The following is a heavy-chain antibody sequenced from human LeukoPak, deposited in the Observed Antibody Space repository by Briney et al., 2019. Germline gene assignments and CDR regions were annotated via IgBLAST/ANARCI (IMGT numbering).Heavy chain of an antibody. CDR1: GGSISSFY. V-gene: IGHV4-59*01. Sequence: SETLSLTCTVSGGSISSFYLTWIRRPPGKGLEWIGHFHDSEGTKYNPSLKSRAAISIDTPKSQFSLMVNSVTAADTAVYYCARGDPSGRPGIGFDFWGQGTLVTVSS. D-gene: IGHD1-26*01. CDR2: FHDSEGT. J-gene: IGHJ4*02. CDR3: ARGDPSGRPGIGFDF.